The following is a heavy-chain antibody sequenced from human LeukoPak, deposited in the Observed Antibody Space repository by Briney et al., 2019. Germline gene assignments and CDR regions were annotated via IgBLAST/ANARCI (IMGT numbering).Heavy chain of an antibody. CDR3: ARGPPMDYDILVGYYRFDY. V-gene: IGHV4-34*01. CDR2: INDSRIT. D-gene: IGHD3-9*01. J-gene: IGHJ4*02. CDR1: GGSFNGCC. Sequence: PSDTLSLTCAVHGGSFNGCCWSWIRQPPGKGLEWIGEINDSRITKYNPSLKSRVTISVDTSKNQFSLKLNSVTAADTAVYYCARGPPMDYDILVGYYRFDYWGQGTLVTVSS.